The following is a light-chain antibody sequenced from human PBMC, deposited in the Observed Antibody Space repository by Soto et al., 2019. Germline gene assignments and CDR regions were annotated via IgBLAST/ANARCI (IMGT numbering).Light chain of an antibody. CDR1: QNINNW. V-gene: IGKV1-5*01. J-gene: IGKJ1*01. Sequence: DIQMTQSPSTLSASVGDRVTITCRASQNINNWIAWYQQTPGKAPKFLIYDASTLESGVPSRFSGSGFGTEFSLTIRSLQPDDFGSYYCQHMRTFGQGTKVEIK. CDR3: QHMRT. CDR2: DAS.